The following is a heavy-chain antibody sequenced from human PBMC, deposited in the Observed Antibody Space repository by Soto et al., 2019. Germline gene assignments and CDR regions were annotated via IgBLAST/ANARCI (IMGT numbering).Heavy chain of an antibody. D-gene: IGHD3-9*01. CDR2: IYYSGST. Sequence: QVQLQESGPGLVKPSETLSLTCTVSGGSISSYYWSWIRQPPGKGLEWIGYIYYSGSTNYNPSLKSRVTISVDTSKNQFSLKLSSVTAADTAVYYCVSLGHYDILTGYLLGYYFDYWGQGTLVTVSS. CDR3: VSLGHYDILTGYLLGYYFDY. J-gene: IGHJ4*02. CDR1: GGSISSYY. V-gene: IGHV4-59*08.